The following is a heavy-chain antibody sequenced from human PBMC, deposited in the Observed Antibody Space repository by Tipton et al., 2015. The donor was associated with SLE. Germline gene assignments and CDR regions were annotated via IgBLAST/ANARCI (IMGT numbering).Heavy chain of an antibody. CDR3: AREGDWNYVGPFDY. CDR2: ISYDGSNK. J-gene: IGHJ4*02. CDR1: GFTFSSYD. Sequence: SGFTFSSYDMHWVRQAPGKGLEWVAVISYDGSNKYYADSVKGRFTISRDNSKNTLYLQMNSLRAEDTAVYYCAREGDWNYVGPFDYWGQGTLVTVSS. V-gene: IGHV3-30*19. D-gene: IGHD1-7*01.